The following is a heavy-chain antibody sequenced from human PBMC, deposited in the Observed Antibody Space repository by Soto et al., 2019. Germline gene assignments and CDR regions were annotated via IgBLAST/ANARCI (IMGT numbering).Heavy chain of an antibody. CDR3: AIGHHLGGSTFDI. CDR2: IYYSGST. CDR1: GGSIFSLY. J-gene: IGHJ3*02. Sequence: NLYLTCTVSGGSIFSLYWGWIRQPPGKGLEYIGYIYYSGSTNYNPSLKSRVTISVDMSREQFSLKLTSVTAADTAVYYCAIGHHLGGSTFDISGPGTSVT. V-gene: IGHV4-59*11. D-gene: IGHD3-16*01.